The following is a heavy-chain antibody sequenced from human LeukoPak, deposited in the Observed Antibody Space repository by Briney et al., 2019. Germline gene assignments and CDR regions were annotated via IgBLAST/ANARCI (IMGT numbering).Heavy chain of an antibody. CDR1: GFTFSSYA. CDR2: ISYDGSNK. V-gene: IGHV3-30-3*01. D-gene: IGHD1-26*01. CDR3: AKNYYAGAYYGWFAP. Sequence: GGSLRLSCAASGFTFSSYAMHWVRQAPGKGLEWVAVISYDGSNKYYADSVKGRFTISRDNSKNTLYLQMNSLRAEDTAVYYCAKNYYAGAYYGWFAPWGQGTLVTVAS. J-gene: IGHJ5*02.